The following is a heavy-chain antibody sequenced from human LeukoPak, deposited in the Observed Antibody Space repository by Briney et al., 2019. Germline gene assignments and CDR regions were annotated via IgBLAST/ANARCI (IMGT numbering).Heavy chain of an antibody. Sequence: GGSLRLSCVASGFMFSDYAMSWVRQAPGKGLEWVAYISADGTLKTYADSVNGRFTISRDTAKNSLSLQMNSLRVEDTAIYYCARRFRDWGRGNLVTVSS. J-gene: IGHJ4*02. CDR3: ARRFRD. V-gene: IGHV3-11*06. CDR1: GFMFSDYA. D-gene: IGHD5-24*01. CDR2: ISADGTLK.